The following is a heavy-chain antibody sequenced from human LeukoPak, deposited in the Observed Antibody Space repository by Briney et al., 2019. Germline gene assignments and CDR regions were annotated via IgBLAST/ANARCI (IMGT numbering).Heavy chain of an antibody. D-gene: IGHD3-10*01. CDR1: GFTFSIYS. CDR2: ITGSSRII. V-gene: IGHV3-48*02. Sequence: GGSLRLSCAASGFTFSIYSMNWVRQAPGKGLEWISYITGSSRIISYADSVKGRFTISRDNAKNSLYLQMSSLRDEDTAVYYCARDGNSGWENDYWGQGTLVTVSS. CDR3: ARDGNSGWENDY. J-gene: IGHJ4*02.